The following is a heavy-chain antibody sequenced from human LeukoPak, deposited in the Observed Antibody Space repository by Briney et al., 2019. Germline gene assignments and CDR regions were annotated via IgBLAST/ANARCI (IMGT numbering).Heavy chain of an antibody. Sequence: GGSLRLSCAASGFSFSSYAMSWVRQAPGRGLEWVSTISGSSGSTDYADSVEGRFTVSRDNSRNTLYLQVHSLRAEDTAVYYCAKGLSVTSMGIDYWGQGTLVTVSS. D-gene: IGHD4-17*01. CDR2: ISGSSGST. CDR1: GFSFSSYA. J-gene: IGHJ4*02. V-gene: IGHV3-23*01. CDR3: AKGLSVTSMGIDY.